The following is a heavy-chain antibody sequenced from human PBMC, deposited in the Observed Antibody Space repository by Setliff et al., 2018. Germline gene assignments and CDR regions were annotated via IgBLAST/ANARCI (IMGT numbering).Heavy chain of an antibody. D-gene: IGHD1-26*01. Sequence: TSETLSLTCNVSGGSVSSTSHYWSWIRQPAGEGLEWIGRLHTSGTTVYNPSLKGRVTISADTSTNHFSLKLTSVTAADTALYFCARDNPILGATDYWGQGALVTVSS. V-gene: IGHV4-61*02. J-gene: IGHJ4*02. CDR1: GGSVSSTSHY. CDR2: LHTSGTT. CDR3: ARDNPILGATDY.